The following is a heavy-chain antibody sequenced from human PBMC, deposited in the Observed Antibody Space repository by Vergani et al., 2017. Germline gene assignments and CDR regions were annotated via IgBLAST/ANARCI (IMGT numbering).Heavy chain of an antibody. Sequence: EVQLVESGGGLIQPGGSLRLSCAASGFTVSSNYMSWVRQAPGKGLEGVSVIYSGGSTYYADSMKGRFTISRDNYKNTLYLQMNSLRAEDTAVYYCASYKKNDFWSGYYYYFDFWGQGTLVTVSS. D-gene: IGHD3-3*01. CDR3: ASYKKNDFWSGYYYYFDF. CDR1: GFTVSSNY. J-gene: IGHJ4*02. V-gene: IGHV3-53*01. CDR2: IYSGGST.